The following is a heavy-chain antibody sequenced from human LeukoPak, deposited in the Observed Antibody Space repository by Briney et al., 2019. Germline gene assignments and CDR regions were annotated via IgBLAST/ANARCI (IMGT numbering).Heavy chain of an antibody. V-gene: IGHV1-2*02. D-gene: IGHD3-22*01. CDR3: ASPYYYDSSGYHPGISDAFDI. J-gene: IGHJ3*02. CDR2: INPNSGGT. Sequence: ASVKVSCKASGYTFTGYYMHWVRQAPGQGLEWMGWINPNSGGTNYAQKFQGRVTMTRDTSISTAYMELSSLRSEDTAVYYCASPYYYDSSGYHPGISDAFDIWGQGTMVTVSS. CDR1: GYTFTGYY.